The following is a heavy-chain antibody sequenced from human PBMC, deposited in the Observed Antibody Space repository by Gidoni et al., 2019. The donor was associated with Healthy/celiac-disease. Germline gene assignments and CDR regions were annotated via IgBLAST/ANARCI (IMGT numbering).Heavy chain of an antibody. V-gene: IGHV3-23*01. CDR1: GFPFSSYA. Sequence: EVQLLASGGGLVQPGGSLRLSCAASGFPFSSYAMSWVRQAPGKGRAGVSAIRGSGGSTYYADSVKGRFTISRDNSKNTLYLQMNSLRAEDTAVYYCAKDDNWNDVSAFDYWGQGTLVTVSS. CDR2: IRGSGGST. D-gene: IGHD1-20*01. J-gene: IGHJ4*02. CDR3: AKDDNWNDVSAFDY.